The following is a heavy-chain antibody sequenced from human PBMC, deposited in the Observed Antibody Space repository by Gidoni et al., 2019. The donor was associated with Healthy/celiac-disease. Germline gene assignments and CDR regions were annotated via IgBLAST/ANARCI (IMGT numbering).Heavy chain of an antibody. CDR2: IEWDDDK. V-gene: IGHV2-70*04. D-gene: IGHD3-22*01. CDR3: ARTTDAYDSSGYYYYGMDV. J-gene: IGHJ6*02. CDR1: GFSLSTSGMR. Sequence: QVTLKESGPALLTPTQTRTLTCTFSGFSLSTSGMRVRWIRQPPGTALEWLARIEWDDDKFYSTSLKTRLTISKDTAKNQVVLTMTNMDPVDTATYYCARTTDAYDSSGYYYYGMDVWGQGTTVTVSS.